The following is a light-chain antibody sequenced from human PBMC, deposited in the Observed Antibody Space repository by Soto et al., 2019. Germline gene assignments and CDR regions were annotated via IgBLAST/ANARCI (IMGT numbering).Light chain of an antibody. CDR2: EGS. CDR3: CSYAGSSTLV. CDR1: SSDVGSYKF. J-gene: IGLJ2*01. Sequence: QSVLTQPASVSGSPGQSITISCTGTSSDVGSYKFVSWYQQHPVKAPKLMIYEGSKRPSGVSNRFSGSKSGNAASLTISGLQAEDEADYYCCSYAGSSTLVFAGGTQLTVL. V-gene: IGLV2-23*01.